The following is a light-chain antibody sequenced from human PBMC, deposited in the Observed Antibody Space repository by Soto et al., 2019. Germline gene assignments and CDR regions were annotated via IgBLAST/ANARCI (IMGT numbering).Light chain of an antibody. CDR3: QQSYSTPLT. V-gene: IGKV1-39*01. J-gene: IGKJ4*01. Sequence: SKMTKSPSSLSASVGDRVAITCRASQSISSYLNWYQQKPGKAPKLLIYAASSLQSGVPSRFSGSGSGTDFTLTISSLQPEDFATYYCQQSYSTPLTFGGGTKVDIK. CDR2: AAS. CDR1: QSISSY.